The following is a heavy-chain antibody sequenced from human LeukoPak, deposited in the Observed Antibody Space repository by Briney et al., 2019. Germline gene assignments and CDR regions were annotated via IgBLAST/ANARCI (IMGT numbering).Heavy chain of an antibody. Sequence: GGSLRLSCAASGFTFSSYSMNWVRQAPGKGLEWVSAISGSGGSSYYADSVKGRFTISRDNSKNTLYLQMNSLRAEDTAVYYCAKVAPIYSSGDFDYWGQGTLVTVSS. V-gene: IGHV3-23*01. CDR2: ISGSGGSS. CDR1: GFTFSSYS. CDR3: AKVAPIYSSGDFDY. D-gene: IGHD6-19*01. J-gene: IGHJ4*02.